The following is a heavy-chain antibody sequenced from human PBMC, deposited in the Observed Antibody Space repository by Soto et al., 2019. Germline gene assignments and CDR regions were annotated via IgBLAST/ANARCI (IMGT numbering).Heavy chain of an antibody. CDR1: GGSISSSSYY. V-gene: IGHV4-39*07. CDR3: ARGGYNWNDVTDY. D-gene: IGHD1-20*01. CDR2: IYHSGST. J-gene: IGHJ4*02. Sequence: PSETLSLTCTVSGGSISSSSYYWGWIRQPPGKGLEWIGSIYHSGSTYYNPSLKSRVTISVDTSKNQFSLKLSSVTAADTAVYYCARGGYNWNDVTDYWGQGTLVTVSS.